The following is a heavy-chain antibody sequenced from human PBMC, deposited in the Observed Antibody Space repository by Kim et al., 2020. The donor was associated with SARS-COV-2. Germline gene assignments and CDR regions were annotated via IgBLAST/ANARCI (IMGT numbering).Heavy chain of an antibody. CDR1: GFTFSSYW. Sequence: GGSLRLSCAASGFTFSSYWMSWVRQAPGKGLEWVANIKQDGSEKYYVDSVKGRFTISRDNAKNSLYLQMNSLRAEDTAVYYCARVPGYSYGRRYRQYWYFDLWGRGTLVTVSS. J-gene: IGHJ2*01. CDR2: IKQDGSEK. D-gene: IGHD5-18*01. V-gene: IGHV3-7*01. CDR3: ARVPGYSYGRRYRQYWYFDL.